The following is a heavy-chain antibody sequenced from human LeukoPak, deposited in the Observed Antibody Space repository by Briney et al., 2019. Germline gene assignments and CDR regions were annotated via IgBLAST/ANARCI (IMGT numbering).Heavy chain of an antibody. CDR1: GMSITSRHY. V-gene: IGHV4-38-2*02. Sequence: AETLSLTCSVSGMSITSRHYWGWIRQSPGKGLEWIGSTSHSDSPYYNPSLESRVTISLDTSRNLFSLKLTSVTAADTAVYFCARDFGETSLPNWFDPWGQGTLVIVSS. CDR2: TSHSDSP. CDR3: ARDFGETSLPNWFDP. J-gene: IGHJ5*02. D-gene: IGHD3-16*01.